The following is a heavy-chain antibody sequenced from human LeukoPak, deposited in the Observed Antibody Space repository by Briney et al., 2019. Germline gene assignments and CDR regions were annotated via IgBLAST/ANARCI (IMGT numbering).Heavy chain of an antibody. Sequence: ASVKVSCKASGGTFSSYAISWVRQAPGQGLEWMGGIIPIFGTANYAQKFQGRVTMTRDTSISTAYMELSRLRSDDTAVYYCARDGARGQNYYYYYMDVWGKGTTVTVSS. J-gene: IGHJ6*03. V-gene: IGHV1-69*05. CDR2: IIPIFGTA. D-gene: IGHD2-15*01. CDR3: ARDGARGQNYYYYYMDV. CDR1: GGTFSSYA.